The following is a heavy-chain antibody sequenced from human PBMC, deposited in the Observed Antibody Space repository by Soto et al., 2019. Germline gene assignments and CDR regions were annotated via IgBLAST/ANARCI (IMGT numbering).Heavy chain of an antibody. CDR3: ARCSSTSCYRFFDI. CDR2: INPNSGGT. D-gene: IGHD2-2*01. V-gene: IGHV1-2*02. Sequence: SVKVSCKASGYTFTGYYMHWVRQAPGQGLEWMGWINPNSGGTNYAQKFQGRVTMTRDTSISTAYMELSRLRSDDTAVYYCARCSSTSCYRFFDIWGQGTMVTVSS. CDR1: GYTFTGYY. J-gene: IGHJ3*02.